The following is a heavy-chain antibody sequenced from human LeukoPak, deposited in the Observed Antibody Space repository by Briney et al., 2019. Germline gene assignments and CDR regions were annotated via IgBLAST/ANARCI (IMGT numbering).Heavy chain of an antibody. Sequence: PSQTLSLTCAVSGGSISSGGYSWSWIRQPPGKGLEWIGEINHSGSTNYNPSLKSRVTISVDTSKNQFSLKLSSVTAADTAVYYCARGASWYGVDYWGQGTLVTVSS. J-gene: IGHJ4*02. V-gene: IGHV4-30-2*01. CDR1: GGSISSGGYS. CDR2: INHSGST. D-gene: IGHD6-13*01. CDR3: ARGASWYGVDY.